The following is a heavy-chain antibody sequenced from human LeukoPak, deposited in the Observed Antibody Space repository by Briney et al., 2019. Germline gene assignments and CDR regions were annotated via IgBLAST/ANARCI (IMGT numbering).Heavy chain of an antibody. Sequence: GGSLRLSCATSGFTFSDHYMDWVRQAPGQGLEWVARTRSKARGYTTEYAASVKGRFTVSRDESMNSLYLQMNSLKTEDTAVYYCARGPTVTFNYHYGMDVWGQGTTVTVSS. V-gene: IGHV3-72*01. CDR1: GFTFSDHY. CDR2: TRSKARGYTT. CDR3: ARGPTVTFNYHYGMDV. J-gene: IGHJ6*02. D-gene: IGHD4-17*01.